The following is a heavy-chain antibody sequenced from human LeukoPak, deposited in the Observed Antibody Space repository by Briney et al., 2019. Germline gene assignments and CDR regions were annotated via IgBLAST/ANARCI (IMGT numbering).Heavy chain of an antibody. J-gene: IGHJ4*02. V-gene: IGHV4-59*01. D-gene: IGHD1-26*01. CDR2: IYYSGST. Sequence: SETLSLTCTVSGGSISSYYWSWIRQPPGKGLEWIGYIYYSGSTNYNPSLTSRADISVEESMHRICLILSSVTAADTAVYYWARVRGSYFADYWGQGTLVTVSS. CDR1: GGSISSYY. CDR3: ARVRGSYFADY.